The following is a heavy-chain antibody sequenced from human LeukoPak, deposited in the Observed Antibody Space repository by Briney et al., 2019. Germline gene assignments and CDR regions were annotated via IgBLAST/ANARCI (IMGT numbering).Heavy chain of an antibody. CDR1: GFTFSSYE. V-gene: IGHV3-48*03. J-gene: IGHJ3*02. Sequence: SGGSLRLSCAASGFTFSSYEMNWVRQAPGKGLESVSYISSSGSTIYYADSVKGRFTISRDNAKNSLYLQMNSLRAEDTAVYYCARSPYDILTGYYGAFDIWGQGTMVTVSS. D-gene: IGHD3-9*01. CDR2: ISSSGSTI. CDR3: ARSPYDILTGYYGAFDI.